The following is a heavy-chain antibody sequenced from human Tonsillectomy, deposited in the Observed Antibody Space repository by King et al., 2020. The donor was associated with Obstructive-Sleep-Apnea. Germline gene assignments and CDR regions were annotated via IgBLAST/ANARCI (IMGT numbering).Heavy chain of an antibody. CDR3: ANITYYDILTGYLTFTHPGNWFDP. CDR1: GVSLSTSGVG. J-gene: IGHJ5*02. CDR2: IFCNDDK. D-gene: IGHD3-9*01. V-gene: IGHV2-5*01. Sequence: TLKESGPTLVKPTQTLTLTCTFSGVSLSTSGVGVGWISQPPGKALEWLALIFCNDDKRYSPSLKIRLTITKDTSKNQAVLTMTNMDPVATATYSCANITYYDILTGYLTFTHPGNWFDPWAREPWSPSPQ.